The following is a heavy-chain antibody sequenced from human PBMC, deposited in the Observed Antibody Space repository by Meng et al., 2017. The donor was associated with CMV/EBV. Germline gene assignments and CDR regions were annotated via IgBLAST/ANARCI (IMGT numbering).Heavy chain of an antibody. Sequence: SLKISCAASGFTFDDYAMHWVRQAPGKGLEWVSGISCNSGSIGYADSVKGRFTISRDNDKNSLYLQMNSLRAEDMALYYCAKDRASQWPDAFDIWGQGTMVTVSS. CDR1: GFTFDDYA. CDR2: ISCNSGSI. V-gene: IGHV3-9*03. CDR3: AKDRASQWPDAFDI. J-gene: IGHJ3*02. D-gene: IGHD6-19*01.